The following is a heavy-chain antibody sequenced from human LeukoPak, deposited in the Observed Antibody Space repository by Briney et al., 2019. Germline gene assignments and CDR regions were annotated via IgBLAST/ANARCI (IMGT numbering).Heavy chain of an antibody. CDR3: ARLVTAAGLDL. V-gene: IGHV4-39*07. CDR2: VHYDGRT. CDR1: GGPISGSVT. J-gene: IGHJ5*02. Sequence: SETLSLTCTVSGGPISGSVTWGWVRQPPGKGLEWIGNVHYDGRTAPNPSLKSRVTMSLDTSTNQFSLKLNSVTATDTALYYCARLVTAAGLDLWGRGILVTISS. D-gene: IGHD6-19*01.